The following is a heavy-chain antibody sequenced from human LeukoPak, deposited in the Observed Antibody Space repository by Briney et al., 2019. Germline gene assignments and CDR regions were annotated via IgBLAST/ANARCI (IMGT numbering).Heavy chain of an antibody. J-gene: IGHJ3*02. CDR2: IYYSGST. CDR1: GGSISSSSYY. CDR3: ARHSLYSSGYAFDI. D-gene: IGHD6-19*01. V-gene: IGHV4-39*01. Sequence: PSETLSLTCTVSGGSISSSSYYWGWIRQPPGKGPEWIGSIYYSGSTYYNPSLKGRVTISVDTSKNQFSLKLSSVTAADTAVYYCARHSLYSSGYAFDIWGQGTMVTVSS.